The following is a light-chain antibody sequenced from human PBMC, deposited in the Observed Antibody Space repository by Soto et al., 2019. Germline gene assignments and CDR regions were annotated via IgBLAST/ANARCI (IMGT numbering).Light chain of an antibody. J-gene: IGKJ2*01. Sequence: DIQMTQSPSSLSASVGDRVTIACQASQDINNYLNWYQQKPGKAPKLLIFAASNLEPGAPSRFSGSGSGTDFTFTITNLQPEDIATYYCQHYDNLLMYTFGQGTKVDIK. CDR2: AAS. CDR1: QDINNY. V-gene: IGKV1-33*01. CDR3: QHYDNLLMYT.